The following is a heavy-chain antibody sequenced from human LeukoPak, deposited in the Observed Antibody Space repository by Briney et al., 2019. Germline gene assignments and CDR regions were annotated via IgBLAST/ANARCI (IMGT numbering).Heavy chain of an antibody. CDR1: GFTFDKAW. CDR3: ARDRMTFSGYDTGCFDP. J-gene: IGHJ5*02. CDR2: IYSGGST. V-gene: IGHV3-66*01. D-gene: IGHD5-12*01. Sequence: GGSLRLSCAASGFTFDKAWMNWGRHAPGKGLEWVSVIYSGGSTYYADSVKGRFTISRDNSKSTLYIQMNSLRAEDTAVYYCARDRMTFSGYDTGCFDPWGQGTLVTVSS.